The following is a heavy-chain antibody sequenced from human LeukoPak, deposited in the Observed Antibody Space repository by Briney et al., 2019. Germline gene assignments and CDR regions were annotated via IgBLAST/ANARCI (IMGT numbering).Heavy chain of an antibody. CDR2: IYYSGST. CDR1: GGSISSGSYY. D-gene: IGHD2-15*01. CDR3: ARDPAVGYFDY. J-gene: IGHJ4*02. Sequence: SSETLSLTCTVSGGSISSGSYYWSWIRQPPGKGLEWIGYIYYSGSTNYNPSLKSRVTISVDTSKNQFSLKLSSVTAADTAVYYCARDPAVGYFDYWGQGTLVTVSS. V-gene: IGHV4-61*01.